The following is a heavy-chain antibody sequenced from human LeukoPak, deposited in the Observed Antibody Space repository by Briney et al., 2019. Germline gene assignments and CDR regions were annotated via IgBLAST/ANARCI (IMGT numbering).Heavy chain of an antibody. Sequence: SETLSLTCTVSGGSISSYYWSWIRQPPGKGLEWIGYIYYSGSTYYNPSLKSRVTISVDTSKNQFSLKLSSVTAADTAVYYCAPGGYYGSGSYPQWGQGTLVTVSS. D-gene: IGHD3-10*01. J-gene: IGHJ4*02. CDR1: GGSISSYY. CDR3: APGGYYGSGSYPQ. CDR2: IYYSGST. V-gene: IGHV4-59*08.